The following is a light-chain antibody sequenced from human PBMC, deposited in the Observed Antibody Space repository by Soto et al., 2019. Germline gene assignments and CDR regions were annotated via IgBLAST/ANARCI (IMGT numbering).Light chain of an antibody. CDR3: AAWDDSLSGVV. CDR2: RNN. CDR1: SSNIGGNY. J-gene: IGLJ2*01. Sequence: QSVLTQPPSASGTPGQRVTISCSGSSSNIGGNYVYWYQQLPGTAPKLLIYRNNQRPSGVPDRFAGSKSGTSASLAISGLRSEDESDYYCAAWDDSLSGVVFGGGTQLTVL. V-gene: IGLV1-47*01.